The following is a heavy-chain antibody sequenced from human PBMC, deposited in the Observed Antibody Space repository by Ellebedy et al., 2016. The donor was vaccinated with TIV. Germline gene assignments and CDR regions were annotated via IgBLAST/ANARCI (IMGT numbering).Heavy chain of an antibody. CDR2: ISSSSSTI. CDR3: ARVVRIAAAETGYFDY. CDR1: GFTFSSYS. V-gene: IGHV3-48*04. J-gene: IGHJ4*02. Sequence: GESLKISCAASGFTFSSYSMNWVRQAPGKGLEWVSYISSSSSTIYYADSVKGRFTISRDNAKNSLYLQMNSLRAEDTAVYYCARVVRIAAAETGYFDYWGQGTLVTVSS. D-gene: IGHD6-13*01.